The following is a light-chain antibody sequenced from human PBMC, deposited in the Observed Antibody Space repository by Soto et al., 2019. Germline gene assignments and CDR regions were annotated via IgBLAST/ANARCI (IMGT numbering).Light chain of an antibody. CDR3: HQYDSSPLT. V-gene: IGKV3-20*01. CDR1: QSVSSSY. Sequence: EIVLTQSPGTLSLSPGERATLSCRASQSVSSSYLAWYHQKPGQAPRLLIYGASSRATGIPDRFSGSGSGTDFTLTISRLEPEDFAVYYCHQYDSSPLTFGGGTKVDIK. CDR2: GAS. J-gene: IGKJ4*01.